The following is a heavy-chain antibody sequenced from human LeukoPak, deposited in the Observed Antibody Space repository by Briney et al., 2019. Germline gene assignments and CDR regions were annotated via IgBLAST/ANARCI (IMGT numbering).Heavy chain of an antibody. Sequence: ASVKVSCKASGYTFTGYYMHWVRQAPGQGLEWMGRINPNSGGTNYAQKFQGRVTMTRDTSFSTAYMELSRLRSDDTAVYYCARDSRIKRMVLPAINLDYFHHWGQGTLVTVS. CDR1: GYTFTGYY. D-gene: IGHD2/OR15-2a*01. CDR3: ARDSRIKRMVLPAINLDYFHH. J-gene: IGHJ1*01. V-gene: IGHV1-2*06. CDR2: INPNSGGT.